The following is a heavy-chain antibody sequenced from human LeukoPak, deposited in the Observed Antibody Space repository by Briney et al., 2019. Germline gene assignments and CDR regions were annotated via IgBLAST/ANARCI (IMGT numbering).Heavy chain of an antibody. CDR2: IGGRDGST. D-gene: IGHD3-10*01. CDR1: GFTFSSYG. Sequence: GGSLRLSCAASGFTFSSYGMSWVRQAPGKGLEWASAIGGRDGSTYYADSVKGRFTISRDNSKNTLYVQMNSLRAEDTAVYYCAKGHYYGSGSLDYWGQGTLVTVSS. CDR3: AKGHYYGSGSLDY. J-gene: IGHJ4*02. V-gene: IGHV3-23*01.